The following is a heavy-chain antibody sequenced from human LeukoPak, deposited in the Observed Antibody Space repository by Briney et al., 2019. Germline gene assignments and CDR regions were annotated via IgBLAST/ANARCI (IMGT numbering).Heavy chain of an antibody. CDR2: ISAYNGNT. CDR1: GYTFTSYG. V-gene: IGHV1-18*01. D-gene: IGHD3-10*01. CDR3: ARPGGYYYGSGSYTIYYFDY. J-gene: IGHJ4*02. Sequence: GASVKVSCKASGYTFTSYGISWVRQAPGQGLEWMGWISAYNGNTNYAQKLQGRVTMTTDTSTSPAYMELRSLRSDDTAVYYCARPGGYYYGSGSYTIYYFDYWGQGTLVTVSS.